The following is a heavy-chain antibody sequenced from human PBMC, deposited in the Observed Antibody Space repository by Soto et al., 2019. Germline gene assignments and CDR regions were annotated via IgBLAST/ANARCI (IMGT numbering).Heavy chain of an antibody. CDR1: GFTFSSYS. Sequence: EVQLVESGGGLVQPGGSLRLSCAASGFTFSSYSMNWVRQAPGKGLEWVSYISSSSSTIYYADSVKGRFTISRDNAKNSLYLQMNRLRAEDTAVYYCARGKYCSGGSCYSVGAFDIWGQGTMVTVSS. V-gene: IGHV3-48*01. CDR2: ISSSSSTI. D-gene: IGHD2-15*01. CDR3: ARGKYCSGGSCYSVGAFDI. J-gene: IGHJ3*02.